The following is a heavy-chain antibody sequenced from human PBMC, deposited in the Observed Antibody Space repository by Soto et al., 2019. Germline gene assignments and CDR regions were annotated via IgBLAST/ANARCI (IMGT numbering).Heavy chain of an antibody. CDR3: ARETPGWNPFDY. J-gene: IGHJ4*02. V-gene: IGHV3-30*03. Sequence: QVQLVESGGSVVQPGRSLRLSCAASGFTFIRYVMHWVRQAPGKGLEWAALISYDGSNKQYADSVKGRFTISRDNSKNTLYLQENSLRSEDTAVYYCARETPGWNPFDYWGQGTLVTVSS. CDR2: ISYDGSNK. CDR1: GFTFIRYV. D-gene: IGHD1-1*01.